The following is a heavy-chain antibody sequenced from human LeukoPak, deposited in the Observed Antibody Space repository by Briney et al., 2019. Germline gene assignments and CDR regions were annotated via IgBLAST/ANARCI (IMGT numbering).Heavy chain of an antibody. CDR2: IRYDGSNK. Sequence: GGSLRLSCAASGFIFSSYGMHWVRQAPGKGLEWVTFIRYDGSNKYYADSVKGRFTISRGNSKNTLYLQMNSLRAEDTAVYYCAKAKRDGYNYRDWSFDYWGQGTLVTVSS. J-gene: IGHJ4*02. D-gene: IGHD5-24*01. CDR1: GFIFSSYG. V-gene: IGHV3-30*02. CDR3: AKAKRDGYNYRDWSFDY.